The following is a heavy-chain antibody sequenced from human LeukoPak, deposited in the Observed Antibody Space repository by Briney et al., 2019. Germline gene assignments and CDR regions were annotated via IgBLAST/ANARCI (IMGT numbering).Heavy chain of an antibody. CDR1: GFTFSSYE. V-gene: IGHV3-49*04. D-gene: IGHD1-14*01. CDR2: IRAKIHDGTT. J-gene: IGHJ4*02. CDR3: SRGKTDPYGPEFDY. Sequence: GGSLRLSCAPSGFTFSSYEMNWVRQAPGKGLEWVGYIRAKIHDGTTDFAASVKGRFTISRDDSKSIAYLQMTSLKSEDTAVYYCSRGKTDPYGPEFDYWGQGTLVTVSS.